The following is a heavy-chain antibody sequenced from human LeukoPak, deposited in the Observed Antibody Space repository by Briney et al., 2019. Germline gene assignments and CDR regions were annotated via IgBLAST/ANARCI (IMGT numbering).Heavy chain of an antibody. CDR3: AKDSAYYYDSSGDDAFDI. D-gene: IGHD3-22*01. V-gene: IGHV3-23*01. Sequence: PGGSLRLSCAASGFTFSSYAMSWVRQAPGKGLEWVSAISGSGGSTYYADSVKGRFTISRDNSKNTLYLQMNSLRAEDTAVYYCAKDSAYYYDSSGDDAFDIWGQGTMVTVSS. J-gene: IGHJ3*02. CDR2: ISGSGGST. CDR1: GFTFSSYA.